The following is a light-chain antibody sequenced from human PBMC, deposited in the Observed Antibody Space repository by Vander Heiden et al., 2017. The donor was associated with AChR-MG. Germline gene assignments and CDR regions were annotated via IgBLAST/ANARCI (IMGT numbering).Light chain of an antibody. V-gene: IGLV2-14*03. CDR1: SSDIGYYDY. Sequence: QSALTQPAPVSGSPGQSITISCTGTSSDIGYYDYVSWYQHHPDKAPKIIIYDVNKRPSGVSSRFSGSKSDNTASLTISGLQADDEAEYHCSSYTTRSTVIFGGGTKLTVL. CDR3: SSYTTRSTVI. CDR2: DVN. J-gene: IGLJ2*01.